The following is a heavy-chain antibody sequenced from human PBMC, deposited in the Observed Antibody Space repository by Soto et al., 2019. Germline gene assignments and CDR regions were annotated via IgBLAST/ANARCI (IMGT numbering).Heavy chain of an antibody. CDR2: ISSSSSYI. Sequence: EVQLVESGGGLVKSGGSLRLSCAASGFTFSSYSMNWVRQAPGKGLEWVSSISSSSSYIYYADSVKGRFTISRDNAKNSLYLQMNSLRAEDTAVYYCARRPGDDSSGYYSIDYWGQGTLVTVSS. D-gene: IGHD3-22*01. J-gene: IGHJ4*02. CDR1: GFTFSSYS. CDR3: ARRPGDDSSGYYSIDY. V-gene: IGHV3-21*01.